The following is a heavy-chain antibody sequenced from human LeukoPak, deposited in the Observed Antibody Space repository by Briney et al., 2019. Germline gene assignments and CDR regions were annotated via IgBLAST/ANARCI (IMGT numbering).Heavy chain of an antibody. Sequence: SETLSLTCTVFGGSLSSYYWSWIRQTAGKGLEWIGRIYNTGSTDYSPSLRSRVTISVDKSKNQLSLKLNSVTAADTAVYYCASSAAVGGVKWFDPWGQGTLVTVSS. CDR1: GGSLSSYY. CDR3: ASSAAVGGVKWFDP. J-gene: IGHJ5*02. CDR2: IYNTGST. V-gene: IGHV4-4*07. D-gene: IGHD6-19*01.